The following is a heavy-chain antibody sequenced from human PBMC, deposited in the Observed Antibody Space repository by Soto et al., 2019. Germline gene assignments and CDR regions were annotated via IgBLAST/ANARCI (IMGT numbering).Heavy chain of an antibody. CDR2: IYYSGST. J-gene: IGHJ4*02. CDR3: ARGRSFGNYFDY. CDR1: GGSISSYY. D-gene: IGHD6-13*01. V-gene: IGHV4-59*01. Sequence: SETLSLTCTVSGGSISSYYWSWIRQPPGKGLEWIGYIYYSGSTNYNPSLKSRVTISVDTSKNQFSLKLSSVTAADTAVYYCARGRSFGNYFDYWGQGTLVTVSS.